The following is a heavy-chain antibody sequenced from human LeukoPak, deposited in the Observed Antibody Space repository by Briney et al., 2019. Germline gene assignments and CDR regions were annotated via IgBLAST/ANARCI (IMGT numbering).Heavy chain of an antibody. CDR3: AKGWADSSSLYYFDY. D-gene: IGHD6-13*01. CDR2: ISYDGSNK. Sequence: GGSLRLSCAASGFTFSSYAMHWVRQAPGKGLEWVAVISYDGSNKYYADSVKGRFTISRDNAKNSLYLQMNSLRAEDTALYYCAKGWADSSSLYYFDYWGQGTLVTVSS. J-gene: IGHJ4*02. CDR1: GFTFSSYA. V-gene: IGHV3-30-3*01.